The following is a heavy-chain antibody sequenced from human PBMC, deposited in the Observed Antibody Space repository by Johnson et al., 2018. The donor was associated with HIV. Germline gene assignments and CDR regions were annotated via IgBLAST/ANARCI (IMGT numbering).Heavy chain of an antibody. V-gene: IGHV3-15*01. CDR2: IKSKTDGGTT. J-gene: IGHJ3*02. CDR3: TTGWYSGYDLPNAFDI. CDR1: GFTFSNAW. D-gene: IGHD5-12*01. Sequence: VQLVESGGGMVRPGGSLRVSCAASGFTFSNAWMNWVRQAPGKGLEWVGRIKSKTDGGTTDYAAPVKGRFSISRDDSKNTLYLQMNSLTTEDTAVYYCTTGWYSGYDLPNAFDIWGQGTMVTVSS.